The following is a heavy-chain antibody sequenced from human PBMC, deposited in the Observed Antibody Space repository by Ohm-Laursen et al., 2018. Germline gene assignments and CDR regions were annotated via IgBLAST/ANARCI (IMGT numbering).Heavy chain of an antibody. J-gene: IGHJ4*02. Sequence: SVKVSCKVSGYTFASFGITWVRQAPGQGLEWMGWISPYSGQTKYALKLQGRVTMTTDTSTSTAYMDVRGLRSDDTAVYYCARGDTYGFDYWGQGTLVTVSS. CDR1: GYTFASFG. D-gene: IGHD3-10*01. V-gene: IGHV1-18*01. CDR2: ISPYSGQT. CDR3: ARGDTYGFDY.